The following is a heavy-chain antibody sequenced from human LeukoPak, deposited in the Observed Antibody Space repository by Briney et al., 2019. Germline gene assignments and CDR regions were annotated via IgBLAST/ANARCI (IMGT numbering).Heavy chain of an antibody. CDR2: IYTSGST. D-gene: IGHD1-26*01. J-gene: IGHJ3*02. V-gene: IGHV4-4*07. CDR1: GGSISSYY. CDR3: GISPEWELRGGAAFDI. Sequence: SETLSLTCTVSGGSISSYYWSWIRQPAGKGLEWIGRIYTSGSTNYNPSLKSRVTMSVDTSKDHFPLKLSFVTAADTAVYYCGISPEWELRGGAAFDIWGQGTMVTVSS.